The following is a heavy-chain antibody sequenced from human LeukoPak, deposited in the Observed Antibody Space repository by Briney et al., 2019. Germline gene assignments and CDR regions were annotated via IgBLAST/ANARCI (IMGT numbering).Heavy chain of an antibody. CDR1: GFTFSNDW. CDR2: INTDGSTT. D-gene: IGHD1-26*01. V-gene: IGHV3-74*01. CDR3: ARGRGGSYHY. J-gene: IGHJ4*02. Sequence: PGGSLRLSCAASGFTFSNDWMHWVRQAPGKGLVWVSRINTDGSTTTYADSVKSRFTISRDNAKNTLYLQMNSLRVEDTAVYYCARGRGGSYHYWGQGTLVTVSS.